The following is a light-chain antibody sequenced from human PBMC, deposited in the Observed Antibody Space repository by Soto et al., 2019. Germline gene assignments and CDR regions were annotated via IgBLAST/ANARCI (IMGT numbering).Light chain of an antibody. CDR2: EVS. Sequence: QSALTQPAFVSGSPGQSITISCTGTSSDVGGYNYVSWYQHPPGKAPKLMISEVSNRPSGVSNRFSGSKSGNTASLTISGLQAEDEADYYCSSYPSTGTRVFGTGTKLTVL. V-gene: IGLV2-14*01. J-gene: IGLJ1*01. CDR1: SSDVGGYNY. CDR3: SSYPSTGTRV.